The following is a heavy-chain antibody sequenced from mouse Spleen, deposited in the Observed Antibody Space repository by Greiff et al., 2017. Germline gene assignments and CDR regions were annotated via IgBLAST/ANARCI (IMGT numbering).Heavy chain of an antibody. CDR1: GFNIKDYY. CDR3: ARSLYGSSYGFAY. Sequence: VQLQQSGAELVRPGALVKLSCKASGFNIKDYYMHWVKQRPEQGLEWIGWIDPENGNTIYDPKFQGKASITADTSSNTAYLQLSSLTSEDTAVYYCARSLYGSSYGFAYWGQGTLVTVSA. CDR2: IDPENGNT. V-gene: IGHV14-1*02. J-gene: IGHJ3*01. D-gene: IGHD1-1*01.